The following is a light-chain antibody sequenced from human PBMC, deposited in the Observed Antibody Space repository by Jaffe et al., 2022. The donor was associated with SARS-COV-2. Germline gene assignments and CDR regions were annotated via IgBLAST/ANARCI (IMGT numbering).Light chain of an antibody. CDR2: DVS. CDR3: SSYTSTSTRGEV. J-gene: IGLJ2*01. CDR1: SSDIGGYNY. Sequence: QSALTQPASVSGSPGQSITISCTGTSSDIGGYNYVSWYQHHPGKAPKLMIYDVSNRPSGVSNRFSGSKSGNTASLTISGLQADDEADYYCSSYTSTSTRGEVFGGGTKLTVL. V-gene: IGLV2-14*03.